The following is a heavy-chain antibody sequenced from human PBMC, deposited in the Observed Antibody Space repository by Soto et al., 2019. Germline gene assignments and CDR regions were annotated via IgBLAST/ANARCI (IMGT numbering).Heavy chain of an antibody. Sequence: QLQLQESGPGLVKPSETLSLTCTVSGGSISSSSYYWGWIRQPPGKGLEWIGSIYYSGSTYYNPSLKSRVTISVDTSKNQFSLKLSSVTAADTAVYYCARLRNYYDSSGYYPPWFDPWGQGTLVTVSS. CDR2: IYYSGST. J-gene: IGHJ5*02. V-gene: IGHV4-39*01. D-gene: IGHD3-22*01. CDR1: GGSISSSSYY. CDR3: ARLRNYYDSSGYYPPWFDP.